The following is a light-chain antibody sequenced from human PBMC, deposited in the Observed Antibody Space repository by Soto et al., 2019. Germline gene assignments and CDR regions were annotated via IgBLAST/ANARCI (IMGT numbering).Light chain of an antibody. CDR1: SSDVGDYNY. CDR2: DVR. V-gene: IGLV2-14*01. J-gene: IGLJ1*01. CDR3: SAYTSSSTFYV. Sequence: QSVLTQPASVSGSPGQSITLSCTGTSSDVGDYNYVSWYQQHPGKAPKLMIYDVRDRPSGVSNPFSGSKSANTASLTIVGPRAEDEADYYCSAYTSSSTFYVFGTGNKVTVL.